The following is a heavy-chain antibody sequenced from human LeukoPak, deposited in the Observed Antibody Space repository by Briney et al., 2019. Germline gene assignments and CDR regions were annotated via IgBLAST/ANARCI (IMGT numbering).Heavy chain of an antibody. V-gene: IGHV4-34*01. CDR3: VRGVRPGYDFWSGYPYSYYFDY. CDR1: GGSFSGYY. D-gene: IGHD3-3*01. CDR2: INHSGST. Sequence: LSLTCAVYGGSFSGYYWSWIRQPPGKGLEWIGEINHSGSTNYNPSLKSRVTIPVDTSKNPFSLKLSSVTAADTAVYYCVRGVRPGYDFWSGYPYSYYFDYWGQGTLVTVSS. J-gene: IGHJ4*02.